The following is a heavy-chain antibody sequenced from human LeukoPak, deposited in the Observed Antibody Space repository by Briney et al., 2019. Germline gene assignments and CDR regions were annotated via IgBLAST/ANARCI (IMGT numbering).Heavy chain of an antibody. CDR1: GFTFSTYG. CDR2: IRYDGSNK. Sequence: GSLRLSCAVSGFTFSTYGMHWVRQAPGKGLEWVAFIRYDGSNKYYADSVKGRFTISRDNSKNTLYLQMNSLRAEDTAVYYCAKDTTVLTTVPNDGFDYWGQGTLVTVSS. V-gene: IGHV3-30*02. D-gene: IGHD4-17*01. J-gene: IGHJ4*02. CDR3: AKDTTVLTTVPNDGFDY.